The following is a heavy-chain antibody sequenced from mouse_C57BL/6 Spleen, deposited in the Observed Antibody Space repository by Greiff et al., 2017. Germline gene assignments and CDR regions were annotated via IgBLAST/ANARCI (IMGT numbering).Heavy chain of an antibody. D-gene: IGHD2-3*01. CDR2: IDPEDGDT. CDR1: GFNIKDYY. CDR3: ASPLYDDYAIDY. J-gene: IGHJ4*01. V-gene: IGHV14-2*01. Sequence: VQLQQSGAELVKPGASVKLSCTASGFNIKDYYMHWVKQRTEQGLEWIGRIDPEDGDTKYAPKFQGKATITADTSSNTAYLQLSSLTSEDTAVYYCASPLYDDYAIDYWGQGTSVTVSS.